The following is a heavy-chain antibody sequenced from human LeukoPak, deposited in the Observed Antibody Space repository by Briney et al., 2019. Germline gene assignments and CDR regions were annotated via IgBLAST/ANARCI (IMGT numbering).Heavy chain of an antibody. V-gene: IGHV3-53*01. CDR2: IYSGGST. CDR3: ATQSTTYRSGTSCYYYYYGMDV. CDR1: GFTVSSNY. D-gene: IGHD2-2*01. J-gene: IGHJ6*04. Sequence: GGSLRLSCAACGFTVSSNYMSWVRQAPGKGLEWVSVIYSGGSTYYPDSVKGRFTISRDNSKNTLYLQMNSLRAEDTAVYYCATQSTTYRSGTSCYYYYYGMDVWGKGTTVTVSS.